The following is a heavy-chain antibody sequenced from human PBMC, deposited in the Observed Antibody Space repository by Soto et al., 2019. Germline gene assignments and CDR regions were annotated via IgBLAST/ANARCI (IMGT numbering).Heavy chain of an antibody. J-gene: IGHJ6*02. CDR2: ISYDGSNK. D-gene: IGHD3-3*01. CDR3: AKVIFGVPTPGPYYYYAMDV. V-gene: IGHV3-30*18. CDR1: GFTFYNYG. Sequence: QVQLVESGGGVVQPGRSLRLSCAASGFTFYNYGIHWVRQAPGKGLEWVAVISYDGSNKYYADSVKGRFTISRDNSKSTLYLQMNHLRAEDTAVYYCAKVIFGVPTPGPYYYYAMDVWGQGTTVTVSS.